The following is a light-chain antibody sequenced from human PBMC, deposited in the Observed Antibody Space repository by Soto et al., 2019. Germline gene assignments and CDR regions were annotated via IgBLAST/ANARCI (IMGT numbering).Light chain of an antibody. V-gene: IGKV3-20*01. CDR2: AAS. Sequence: EIGLTQSPGTLSLSPGERATLSCRASPGVSSSYLAWYQQKPGQAPRLLIHAASSNATGIPDRFSGSGSGTDFTLTITSLELEEFAVYYYQRYGSSPGTFGQGTRVEIK. J-gene: IGKJ5*01. CDR1: PGVSSSY. CDR3: QRYGSSPGT.